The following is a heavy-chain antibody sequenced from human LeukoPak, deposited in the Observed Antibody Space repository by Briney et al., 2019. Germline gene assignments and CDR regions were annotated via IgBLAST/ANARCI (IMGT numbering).Heavy chain of an antibody. D-gene: IGHD6-19*01. Sequence: GGSLRLSCASSVFTSSICWISCVRHAPGKGLECGVNIKQQGREKYYVDSVNSRFTNPRHNAKNSLYLQMTRMRAADTAVYYCARDRASSGWYEFDSWGQGPLVTVSS. CDR2: IKQQGREK. CDR1: VFTSSICW. V-gene: IGHV3-7*01. J-gene: IGHJ4*02. CDR3: ARDRASSGWYEFDS.